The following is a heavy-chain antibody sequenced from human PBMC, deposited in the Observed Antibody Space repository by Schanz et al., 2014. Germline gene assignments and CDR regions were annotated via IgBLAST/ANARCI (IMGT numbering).Heavy chain of an antibody. Sequence: EVQLLESGGGLVQPGGSLRLSCATSGFSFSSYAINWVRQAPGKGLEWVSGISGSGGGSTYYADSMKGRFTVSRDNAENALYLQMNSLRAEDTGLYFCARGGSGSHYRLDYWGQGTLVTVSS. CDR3: ARGGSGSHYRLDY. D-gene: IGHD1-26*01. J-gene: IGHJ4*02. V-gene: IGHV3-23*01. CDR1: GFSFSSYA. CDR2: ISGSGGGST.